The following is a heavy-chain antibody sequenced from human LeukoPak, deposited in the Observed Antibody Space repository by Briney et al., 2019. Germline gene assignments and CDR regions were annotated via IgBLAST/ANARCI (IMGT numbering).Heavy chain of an antibody. Sequence: GGSLRLSCAASGFTFDDYTMHWVRQAPGKGLEWVSLICWDGGSTYYADSVKGRFTISRDNSKNSLYLQMNSLRTEDTALYYCAKDMDTAMVLDYYYGMDVWGQGTTVTVSS. CDR1: GFTFDDYT. V-gene: IGHV3-43*01. D-gene: IGHD5-18*01. CDR2: ICWDGGST. CDR3: AKDMDTAMVLDYYYGMDV. J-gene: IGHJ6*02.